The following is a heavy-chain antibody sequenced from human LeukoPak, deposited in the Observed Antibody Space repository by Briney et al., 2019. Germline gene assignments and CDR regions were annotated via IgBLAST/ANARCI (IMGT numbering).Heavy chain of an antibody. CDR2: ISAYNGNT. CDR3: ARVGGFLEWLSYLQEQGNWFDP. J-gene: IGHJ5*02. V-gene: IGHV1-18*01. CDR1: GYTFTSYG. D-gene: IGHD3-3*01. Sequence: ASVKVSCKASGYTFTSYGISWVRQAPGQGLEWMGWISAYNGNTNYAQKLQGRVTMTTDTSTSTAHMELRSLRSGDTAVYYCARVGGFLEWLSYLQEQGNWFDPWGQGTLVTVSS.